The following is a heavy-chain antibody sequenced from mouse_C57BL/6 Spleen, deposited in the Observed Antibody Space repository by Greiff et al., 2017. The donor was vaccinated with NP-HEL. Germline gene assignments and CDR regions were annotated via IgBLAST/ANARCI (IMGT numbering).Heavy chain of an antibody. CDR3: ARSSSRGWYFDY. CDR1: GFTFSSYA. J-gene: IGHJ2*01. Sequence: EVKLVESGGGLVKPGGSLKLSCAASGFTFSSYAMSWVRQTPEKRLEWVATISDGGSYTYYPDNVKGRFTISRDNAKNNLYLQMSHLKSEDTAMYYCARSSSRGWYFDYWGQGTTLTVSS. V-gene: IGHV5-4*03. CDR2: ISDGGSYT. D-gene: IGHD1-1*01.